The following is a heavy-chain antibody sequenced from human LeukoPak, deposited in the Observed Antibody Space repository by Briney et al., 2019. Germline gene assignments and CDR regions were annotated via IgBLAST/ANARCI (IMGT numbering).Heavy chain of an antibody. CDR1: GGSFSVYY. CDR2: INHSGST. CDR3: ARAPYYYDSSGYYYFDY. D-gene: IGHD3-22*01. J-gene: IGHJ4*02. V-gene: IGHV4-34*01. Sequence: SETLSLTCAVYGGSFSVYYWSWIRQPPGKGLEWIGEINHSGSTNYNPSLKSRVTISVDTSKNQFSLKLSSVTAADTAVYYCARAPYYYDSSGYYYFDYWGQGTLVTVSS.